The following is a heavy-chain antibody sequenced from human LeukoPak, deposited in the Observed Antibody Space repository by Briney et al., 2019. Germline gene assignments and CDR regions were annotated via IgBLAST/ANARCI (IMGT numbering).Heavy chain of an antibody. CDR3: AREPGYSNPKATPLDY. CDR1: GYTFTGYY. V-gene: IGHV1-2*02. CDR2: INPNSGGT. Sequence: ASVKVSCKASGYTFTGYYMHWVRQAPGQGLEWMGWINPNSGGTNYAQKFQGRVTMTRDTSISTAYMELSRLRSDDTAVYYCAREPGYSNPKATPLDYWGQGTLVTVSS. D-gene: IGHD6-13*01. J-gene: IGHJ4*02.